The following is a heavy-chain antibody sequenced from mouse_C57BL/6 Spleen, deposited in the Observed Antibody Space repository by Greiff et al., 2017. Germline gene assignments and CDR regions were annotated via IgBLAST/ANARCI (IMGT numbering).Heavy chain of an antibody. CDR2: IDPETGGT. V-gene: IGHV1-15*01. CDR3: TRRSNYYAMDY. CDR1: GYTFTDYE. Sequence: QVQLQQSGAELVRPGASVTLSCKASGYTFTDYEMHWVKQTPVHGLEWIGAIDPETGGTAYNQKFKGKAILTADKSSSTAYMELRSLTSEDSAVYYCTRRSNYYAMDYWGQGTSVTVSS. D-gene: IGHD2-5*01. J-gene: IGHJ4*01.